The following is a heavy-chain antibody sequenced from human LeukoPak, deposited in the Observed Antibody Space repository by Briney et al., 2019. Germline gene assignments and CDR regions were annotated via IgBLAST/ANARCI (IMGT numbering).Heavy chain of an antibody. CDR3: ARDPPGTAWAFDI. D-gene: IGHD1-1*01. V-gene: IGHV1-69*04. J-gene: IGHJ3*02. Sequence: GGSLRLSCAASGFTFSSYAISWVRQAPGQGLEWMGRIIPMLGTVNNAQKFQGRVSIAADTSTNTAYMELSSLRSEDTAVYYCARDPPGTAWAFDIWGQGTMVTVSS. CDR1: GFTFSSYA. CDR2: IIPMLGTV.